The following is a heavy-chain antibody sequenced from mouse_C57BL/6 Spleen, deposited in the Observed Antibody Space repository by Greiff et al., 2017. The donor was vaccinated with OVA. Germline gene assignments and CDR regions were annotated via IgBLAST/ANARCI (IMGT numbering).Heavy chain of an antibody. V-gene: IGHV1-15*01. J-gene: IGHJ3*01. CDR3: TRRPLYYGNYEAYAY. D-gene: IGHD2-1*01. Sequence: VQLQQSGAELVRPGASVTLSCKASGYTFTDYEMHWVKQTPVHGLEWIGAIDPETGGTAYNQKFKGKAILTADKSSSTAYMELRSLTSEDSAVYYGTRRPLYYGNYEAYAYWGEGTLVTVSA. CDR2: IDPETGGT. CDR1: GYTFTDYE.